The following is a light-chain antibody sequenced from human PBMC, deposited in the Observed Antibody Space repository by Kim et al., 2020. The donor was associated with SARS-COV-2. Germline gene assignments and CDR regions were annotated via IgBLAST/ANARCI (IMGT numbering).Light chain of an antibody. Sequence: DIVMTQSPLSLSVTPGESASISCRASQSRLHSNGYIYLDWNLQKSGQSPQLLIYVGSKRASGVPDRFSGSASGTDFTLKINRVGPEHVGVSYCMQALQPPYTFGQETTLEI. J-gene: IGKJ2*01. CDR3: MQALQPPYT. CDR1: QSRLHSNGYIY. CDR2: VGS. V-gene: IGKV2-28*01.